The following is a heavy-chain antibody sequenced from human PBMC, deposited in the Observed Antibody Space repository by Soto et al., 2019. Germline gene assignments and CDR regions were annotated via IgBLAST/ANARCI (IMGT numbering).Heavy chain of an antibody. Sequence: LRLSCAASGFTFSTYEMNWVRQAPGKGLEWVPYISSSGSTTFYADSVKGRFTISRDNAKNSLYLQVNRLRAEDTAIYYCARGYCGGDCYYDYWGQGTLVTVSS. CDR3: ARGYCGGDCYYDY. D-gene: IGHD2-21*02. J-gene: IGHJ4*02. V-gene: IGHV3-48*03. CDR1: GFTFSTYE. CDR2: ISSSGSTT.